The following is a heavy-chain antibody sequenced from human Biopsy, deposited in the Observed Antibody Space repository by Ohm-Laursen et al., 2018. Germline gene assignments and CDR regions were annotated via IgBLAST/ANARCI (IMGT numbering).Heavy chain of an antibody. J-gene: IGHJ4*02. CDR1: GGSISSNYYY. CDR3: ARHGPQGYCTGGSCVDY. CDR2: IYYRGNT. V-gene: IGHV4-39*01. Sequence: SETLSLTCTVSGGSISSNYYYWGWIRQPPGKGLEWIGSIYYRGNTNYNPSLKSRVTISVDTSKNQFSLKLSSATAADTAVFYCARHGPQGYCTGGSCVDYWGQGALVTVSS. D-gene: IGHD2-15*01.